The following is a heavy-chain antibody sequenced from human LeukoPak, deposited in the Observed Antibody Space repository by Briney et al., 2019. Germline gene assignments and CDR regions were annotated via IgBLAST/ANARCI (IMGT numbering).Heavy chain of an antibody. V-gene: IGHV3-23*01. J-gene: IGHJ4*02. Sequence: GGSLRLSCAASGFTFSTYAMSWVRQAPGKGLEWVSGISGDGTSTYYADSVKGRFTISRDNSKNTLYLQMNSLRAEDTAVYFCTKLLRPEYYFDYWGQGTLVTVSS. CDR2: ISGDGTST. D-gene: IGHD3-22*01. CDR1: GFTFSTYA. CDR3: TKLLRPEYYFDY.